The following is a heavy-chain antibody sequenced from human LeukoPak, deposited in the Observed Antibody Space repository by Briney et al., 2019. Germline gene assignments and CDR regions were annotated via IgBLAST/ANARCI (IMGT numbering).Heavy chain of an antibody. J-gene: IGHJ5*02. V-gene: IGHV4-39*01. D-gene: IGHD3-22*01. Sequence: RTSETLSLTCTVSGGSINTNNYHWGWIRQPPGKGLEWIGSIYHSGSTYSNPSLKSRLTMSADTSKNQFSLRLSSVTAADTAAYYCARHSFYYDSNGYYYFFDPWGQGTLVTVSS. CDR3: ARHSFYYDSNGYYYFFDP. CDR1: GGSINTNNYH. CDR2: IYHSGST.